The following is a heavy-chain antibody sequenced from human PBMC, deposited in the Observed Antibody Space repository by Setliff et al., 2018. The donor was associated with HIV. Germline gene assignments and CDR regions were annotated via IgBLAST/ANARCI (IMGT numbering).Heavy chain of an antibody. Sequence: PSETLSITCTVSGGSISSGDYYWTWIRQPAGKGLEWIGHIYTDGSTNYNPSFRSRVTISVDSSKNQFSLKLSSVTAADTAVYYCARDARWLQFPYFDYWGQGTLVTVSS. CDR2: IYTDGST. CDR1: GGSISSGDYY. D-gene: IGHD5-12*01. CDR3: ARDARWLQFPYFDY. J-gene: IGHJ4*01. V-gene: IGHV4-61*09.